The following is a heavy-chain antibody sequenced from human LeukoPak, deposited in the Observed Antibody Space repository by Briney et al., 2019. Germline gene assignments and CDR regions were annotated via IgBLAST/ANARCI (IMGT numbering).Heavy chain of an antibody. Sequence: GGSLRLSCAASGFTFSSYAMYWVRQAPGKGLEWVAVISYDGSDKFYADSVKGRFTVSRDNSKNTLYLQMNSLRAEDTAVYYCATPYYYGSGSYWPFDYWGQGTLVTVSS. CDR1: GFTFSSYA. CDR2: ISYDGSDK. V-gene: IGHV3-30*04. D-gene: IGHD3-10*01. CDR3: ATPYYYGSGSYWPFDY. J-gene: IGHJ4*02.